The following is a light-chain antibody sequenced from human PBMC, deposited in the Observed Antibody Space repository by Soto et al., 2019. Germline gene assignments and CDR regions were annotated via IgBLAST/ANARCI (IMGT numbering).Light chain of an antibody. CDR2: GAS. Sequence: EIVMTQSPATLSVSPGERATLSCRASQSVSSNLAWYQQKPGQAPRLLFYGASTRATGIPARFSGSGSGTEFTLTISSLQSEDFAVYYCQQYNNWPWITFGQGTRLEIK. V-gene: IGKV3-15*01. J-gene: IGKJ5*01. CDR1: QSVSSN. CDR3: QQYNNWPWIT.